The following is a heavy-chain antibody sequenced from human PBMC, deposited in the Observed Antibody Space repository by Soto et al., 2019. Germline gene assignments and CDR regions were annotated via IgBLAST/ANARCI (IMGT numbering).Heavy chain of an antibody. D-gene: IGHD6-13*01. Sequence: EVHLLESGGGLVHPGESLRLSCGASGFTFSNCVMTWVRQAPGKGLEWVSCITDSGTGTYYADSVKGRFTISRDNSKNTIYLQMNNLRAEDTGVYYCAKGLINGRWYAEDWGQGTLVTVSS. CDR1: GFTFSNCV. J-gene: IGHJ4*02. CDR3: AKGLINGRWYAED. V-gene: IGHV3-23*01. CDR2: ITDSGTGT.